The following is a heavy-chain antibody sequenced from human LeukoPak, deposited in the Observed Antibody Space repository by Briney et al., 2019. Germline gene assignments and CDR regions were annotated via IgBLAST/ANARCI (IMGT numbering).Heavy chain of an antibody. Sequence: PGGSLRLSCAASGFTFSSYGMHWVRQAPGKGLEWVAVISYDGSNKYYADSVKGRFTISRDNSKNTLYLQMNSLRAEDTAVYYCAKAFDDYGDYEVGFFDYWGQGTLVTVSS. CDR3: AKAFDDYGDYEVGFFDY. CDR2: ISYDGSNK. J-gene: IGHJ4*02. V-gene: IGHV3-30*18. D-gene: IGHD4-17*01. CDR1: GFTFSSYG.